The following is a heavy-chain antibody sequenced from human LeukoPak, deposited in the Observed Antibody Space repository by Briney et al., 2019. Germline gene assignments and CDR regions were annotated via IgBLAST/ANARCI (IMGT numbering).Heavy chain of an antibody. CDR1: GFTFSSYG. V-gene: IGHV3-30*02. J-gene: IGHJ4*02. CDR3: AKGPLNSADY. Sequence: GGPLRLSCAASGFTFSSYGMHWVRQAPGKGLEWVAFIRYDGSNKYYADSVKGRFTISRDNSKNTLYLQMNSLRAEDTAVYYCAKGPLNSADYWGQGTLVTVSS. D-gene: IGHD1-1*01. CDR2: IRYDGSNK.